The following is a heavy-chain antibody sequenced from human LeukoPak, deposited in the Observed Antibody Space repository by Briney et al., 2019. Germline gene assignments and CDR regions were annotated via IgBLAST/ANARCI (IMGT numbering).Heavy chain of an antibody. Sequence: PGGSLRLSCAASGFTFSSYAMSWVRQAPGKGLEWVSAISGSGGSTYYADSVKGRFTISRYNSKNTLYLQMNSLRAEDTAVYDXAKDSSGLYNWFDPWGQGTLVTVSS. CDR2: ISGSGGST. CDR3: AKDSSGLYNWFDP. V-gene: IGHV3-23*01. CDR1: GFTFSSYA. J-gene: IGHJ5*02. D-gene: IGHD6-19*01.